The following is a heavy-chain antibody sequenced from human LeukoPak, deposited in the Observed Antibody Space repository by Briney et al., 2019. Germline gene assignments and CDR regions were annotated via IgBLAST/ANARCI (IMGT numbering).Heavy chain of an antibody. D-gene: IGHD5-12*01. J-gene: IGHJ6*02. CDR2: IIPILGIA. CDR3: ASLGYSGYDWNYYYGMDV. CDR1: GGTFSSYA. Sequence: SVKVSCKASGGTFSSYAISWVRQAPGQGLEWMGRIIPILGIANYAQKFQGRVTITADKSTSTAYMELSSLRSEDTAVYYCASLGYSGYDWNYYYGMDVWGQGTTVTVSS. V-gene: IGHV1-69*04.